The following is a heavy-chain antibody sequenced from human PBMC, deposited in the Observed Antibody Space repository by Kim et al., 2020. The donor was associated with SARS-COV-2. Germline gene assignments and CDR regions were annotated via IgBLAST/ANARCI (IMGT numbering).Heavy chain of an antibody. D-gene: IGHD6-19*01. V-gene: IGHV3-15*01. CDR2: INSKIDGETT. CDR1: GFTFTKVR. J-gene: IGHJ4*02. CDR3: TPHRVVAGLFDY. Sequence: GGSLRLSCAVSGFTFTKVRMSWVRQAPGKGLEWVGRINSKIDGETTDYAASVKGRVSISRDEAKNTLYLQMTSLKIDDTAVYYCTPHRVVAGLFDYWGQGTLITVSS.